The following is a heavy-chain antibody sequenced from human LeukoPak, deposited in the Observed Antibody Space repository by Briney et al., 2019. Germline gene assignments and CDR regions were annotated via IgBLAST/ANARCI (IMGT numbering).Heavy chain of an antibody. CDR2: IIPIFCTA. V-gene: IGHV1-69*13. D-gene: IGHD4-23*01. Sequence: VNVSCKDSVGTLRSYALRWLRPAPGQGLEWMGGIIPIFCTANYAQKFQGRVTITAHESTNTAYMELSSLRSEDTVVYCGARDDSQRDDYGGNVGDYWGQGTLVTVSS. CDR1: VGTLRSYA. J-gene: IGHJ4*02. CDR3: ARDDSQRDDYGGNVGDY.